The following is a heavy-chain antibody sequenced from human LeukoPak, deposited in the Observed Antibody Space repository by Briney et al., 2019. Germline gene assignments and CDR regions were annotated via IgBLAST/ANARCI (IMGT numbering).Heavy chain of an antibody. CDR1: GGSISSSSYY. CDR2: IYYSGST. D-gene: IGHD3-10*01. CDR3: ARHAAAWFGELGNFDY. J-gene: IGHJ4*02. V-gene: IGHV4-39*01. Sequence: SETLSLTCTVSGGSISSSSYYWGWLRQPPGKGLEWIGSIYYSGSTNYNPSLKSRVTISVDTSKNQFSLKLSSVTAADTAVYYCARHAAAWFGELGNFDYWGQGTLVTVSS.